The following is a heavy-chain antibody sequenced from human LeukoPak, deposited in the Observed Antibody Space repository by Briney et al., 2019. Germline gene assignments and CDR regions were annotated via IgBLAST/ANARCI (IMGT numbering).Heavy chain of an antibody. CDR1: GYTFTTNW. CDR2: IYPGDSDT. D-gene: IGHD6-6*01. J-gene: IGHJ4*02. CDR3: ARLSSSSASYFDY. V-gene: IGHV5-51*01. Sequence: GESLKISCKGSGYTFTTNWIGWVRQMPGKGLECMGIIYPGDSDTRYSPSFQGQVTISADESITTAFLQWSSLQASDTAMYYCARLSSSSASYFDYWAQGTLVTVSS.